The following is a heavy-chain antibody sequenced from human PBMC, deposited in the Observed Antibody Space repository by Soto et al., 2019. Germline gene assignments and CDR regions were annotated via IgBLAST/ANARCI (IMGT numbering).Heavy chain of an antibody. CDR2: ISSSGSTI. D-gene: IGHD1-26*01. J-gene: IGHJ6*02. CDR1: GFSFSSHS. Sequence: PGGSLRLSCAASGFSFSSHSMKWVRQAPGKGLEWVSYISSSGSTIYYADSVKGRFTISRDNAKNSLYLQMNSLRDDDTAVYYCARGRGYCGSYLEDLGLDVWGQGTTVTVSS. CDR3: ARGRGYCGSYLEDLGLDV. V-gene: IGHV3-48*02.